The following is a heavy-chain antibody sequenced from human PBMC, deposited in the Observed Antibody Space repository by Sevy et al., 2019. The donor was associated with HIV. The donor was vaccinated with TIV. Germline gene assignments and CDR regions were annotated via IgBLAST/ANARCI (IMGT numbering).Heavy chain of an antibody. J-gene: IGHJ4*02. CDR2: ISDSGGYT. V-gene: IGHV3-23*01. CDR3: ANRAGPIFDN. Sequence: GGSLRLSCVVSGFTFSNYYMSWVRQAPGKGLGWVSVISDSGGYTSYTDSVKGRFTISRDNSKNTLYLQMNSLRVEDTAIYYCANRAGPIFDNWGQGTLVTVSS. D-gene: IGHD6-19*01. CDR1: GFTFSNYY.